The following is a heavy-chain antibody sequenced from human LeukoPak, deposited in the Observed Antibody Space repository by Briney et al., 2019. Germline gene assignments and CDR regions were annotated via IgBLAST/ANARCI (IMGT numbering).Heavy chain of an antibody. D-gene: IGHD6-13*01. CDR1: GYTFTNYY. CDR2: INPSGSST. Sequence: ASVKVSCKASGYTFTNYYIHWVRQAPGQGLEWMGIINPSGSSTSYAQKFQGRVTMTRDTSTSTVYMELSSLRSEDTAVYYCARYLAAAGTAKNWLDPWGQGTLVTVSS. CDR3: ARYLAAAGTAKNWLDP. V-gene: IGHV1-46*01. J-gene: IGHJ5*02.